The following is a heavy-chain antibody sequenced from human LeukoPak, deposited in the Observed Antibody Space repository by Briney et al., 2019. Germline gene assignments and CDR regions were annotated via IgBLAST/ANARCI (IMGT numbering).Heavy chain of an antibody. CDR3: SRGLHDYGDSNYYFDQ. J-gene: IGHJ4*02. Sequence: GRSLRLSCIASGFTFGDDAWSWFRQAPGKGLEFIAFIRKKGYGETTDYAASVRGRFTVSRDDAKSVAYLQMTSLKTEDTALYYCSRGLHDYGDSNYYFDQWGRGTLVIVSS. CDR1: GFTFGDDA. D-gene: IGHD4-17*01. V-gene: IGHV3-49*03. CDR2: IRKKGYGETT.